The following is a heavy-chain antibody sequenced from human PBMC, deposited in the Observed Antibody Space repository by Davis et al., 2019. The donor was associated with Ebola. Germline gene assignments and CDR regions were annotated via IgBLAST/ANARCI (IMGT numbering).Heavy chain of an antibody. CDR2: INHSGST. V-gene: IGHV4-34*01. CDR1: GGSFSGYY. J-gene: IGHJ6*03. Sequence: SQTLSLTCAVYGGSFSGYYWSWIRQPPGKGLEWIGEINHSGSTNYNPSLKSRVTISVDTSKNQFSLKLSSVTAADTAVYYCARGRIYYYYYYMDVWGKGTTVTVSS. CDR3: ARGRIYYYYYYMDV.